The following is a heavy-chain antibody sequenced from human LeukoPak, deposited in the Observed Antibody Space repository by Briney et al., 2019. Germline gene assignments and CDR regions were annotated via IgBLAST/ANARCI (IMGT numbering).Heavy chain of an antibody. J-gene: IGHJ4*02. V-gene: IGHV5-51*01. CDR2: IYPGDSDT. CDR1: GYSFTSYW. D-gene: IGHD6-6*01. CDR3: ARGKIIAARPIYFDY. Sequence: GESLKISCKCSGYSFTSYWIGWVRQMPGKGLEWMGVIYPGDSDTRYSPSFQGQVTISADKSISTAYLQWSSLKASDTAMYYCARGKIIAARPIYFDYWGQGTLLTVSS.